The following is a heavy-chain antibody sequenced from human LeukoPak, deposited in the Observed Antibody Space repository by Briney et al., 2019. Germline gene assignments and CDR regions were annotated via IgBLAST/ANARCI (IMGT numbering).Heavy chain of an antibody. J-gene: IGHJ5*02. Sequence: SGPTLVNPTETLTQTCTVSGFSLSNARMGVSWIRQPPAKALEWLAHIFWNDEKSYSTSLKSRLTISKDTSKSQVVLTMTNMDPVDTATYYCARIAPHTALVTNWFAPWGQGTLVTVSS. CDR3: ARIAPHTALVTNWFAP. V-gene: IGHV2-26*01. D-gene: IGHD5-18*01. CDR2: IFWNDEK. CDR1: GFSLSNARMG.